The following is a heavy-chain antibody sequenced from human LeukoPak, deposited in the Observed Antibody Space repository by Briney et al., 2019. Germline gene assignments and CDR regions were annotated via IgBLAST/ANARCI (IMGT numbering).Heavy chain of an antibody. V-gene: IGHV3-53*01. J-gene: IGHJ6*02. CDR1: GFTVSSNY. D-gene: IGHD2-15*01. Sequence: PGGSLRLSCAASGFTVSSNYMSWVRQAPGKGLEWVSVIYSGGSTYYADSVKGRFTISRDNSKNTLYLQMNSLRAEDTAVYYCARDSGPYCSGGSCYWYYYGMDVWGQGTTATVSS. CDR3: ARDSGPYCSGGSCYWYYYGMDV. CDR2: IYSGGST.